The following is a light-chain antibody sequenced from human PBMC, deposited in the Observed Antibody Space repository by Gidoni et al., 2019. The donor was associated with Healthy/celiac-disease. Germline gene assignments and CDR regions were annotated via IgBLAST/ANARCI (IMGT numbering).Light chain of an antibody. J-gene: IGKJ5*01. V-gene: IGKV1-33*01. CDR2: DAS. CDR1: QNISNY. CDR3: QQNDNLPFT. Sequence: DIQMTSSPSSLSASVGDRVTITCQASQNISNYLNWHQQKPGKAPKLLIYDASNLETGVPSRFSGSGSGTDFTFTISSLQPEDIATYYCQQNDNLPFTFGQGTQLEIK.